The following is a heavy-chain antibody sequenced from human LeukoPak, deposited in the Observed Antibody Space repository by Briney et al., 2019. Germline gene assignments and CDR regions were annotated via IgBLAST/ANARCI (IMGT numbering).Heavy chain of an antibody. CDR1: GFTFSSYS. J-gene: IGHJ4*02. CDR2: ISSSSSYI. V-gene: IGHV3-21*01. Sequence: GGSLRLSCAASGFTFSSYSMNWVRQAPGKGLEWVSSISSSSSYIYYADSVKGRFTISRDNSKNTLYLQMNSLRAEDTAVYYCARGSYDILTGYFPFDYWGQGTLVTVSS. D-gene: IGHD3-9*01. CDR3: ARGSYDILTGYFPFDY.